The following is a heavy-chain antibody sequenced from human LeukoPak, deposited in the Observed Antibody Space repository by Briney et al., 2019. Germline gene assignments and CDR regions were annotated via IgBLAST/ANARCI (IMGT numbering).Heavy chain of an antibody. CDR1: GGSISGRRYY. CDR3: ARDRRYDILTGYRAMNWFDP. CDR2: IRYDGAT. V-gene: IGHV4-39*02. D-gene: IGHD3-9*01. Sequence: SETLSLTCSVSGGSISGRRYYWGWIRQPPGRGLEWIGSIRYDGATYYNPSLKSRVTMSVDTSKNQVSLKLRSGTAADTAVYYCARDRRYDILTGYRAMNWFDPWGQGTLVTVSS. J-gene: IGHJ5*02.